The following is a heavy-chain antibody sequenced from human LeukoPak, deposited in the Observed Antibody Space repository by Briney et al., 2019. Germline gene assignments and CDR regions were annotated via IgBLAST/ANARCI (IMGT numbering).Heavy chain of an antibody. D-gene: IGHD6-6*01. V-gene: IGHV1-69*13. CDR2: IIPIFGTA. J-gene: IGHJ4*02. CDR1: GGTFSSYA. CDR3: ATTTLLGIAACPAQFDY. Sequence: SVKVSCKAPGGTFSSYAISWVRQAPGQGLEWMGGIIPIFGTANYAQKFQGRVTITADESTSTACMELSSLRSEDTAVYYCATTTLLGIAACPAQFDYWGQGTLVTVSS.